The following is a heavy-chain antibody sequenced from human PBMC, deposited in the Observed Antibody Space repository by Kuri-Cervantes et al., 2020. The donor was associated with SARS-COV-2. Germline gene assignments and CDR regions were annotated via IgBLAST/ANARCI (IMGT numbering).Heavy chain of an antibody. V-gene: IGHV4-4*07. D-gene: IGHD3-22*01. CDR2: VFTTGIT. CDR1: GGYFDYYY. CDR3: AREGLESFDY. J-gene: IGHJ4*02. Sequence: GSLRLSCTVSGGYFDYYYWSWIRQPAGKGLEWIGRVFTTGITTYNPSLKSRVTMSVDTSKKQFSLELRSVTAADTAVYYCAREGLESFDYWGQGTLVTVSS.